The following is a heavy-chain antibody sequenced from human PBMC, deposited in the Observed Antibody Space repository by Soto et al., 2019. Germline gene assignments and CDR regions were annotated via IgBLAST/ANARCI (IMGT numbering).Heavy chain of an antibody. V-gene: IGHV4-30-4*01. D-gene: IGHD5-12*01. Sequence: PSETLSLTCTVSGGSISSGDYYCSWIRQPPGKGLEWIGYIYYSGSTYYNPSLKSRVTISLDTSKNQFSLKLSSVTAADTAVYYCARGSGYDWYYYHGMDVWGQGTTVTVSS. CDR3: ARGSGYDWYYYHGMDV. CDR2: IYYSGST. J-gene: IGHJ6*02. CDR1: GGSISSGDYY.